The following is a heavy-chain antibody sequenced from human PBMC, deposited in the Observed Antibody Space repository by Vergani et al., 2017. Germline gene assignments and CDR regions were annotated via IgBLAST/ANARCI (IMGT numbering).Heavy chain of an antibody. CDR2: ISAYNGNT. D-gene: IGHD6-19*01. CDR3: AKIRGEYSSGWKDAFDI. Sequence: QVQLVQSGAEVKKPGASVKVSCKASGYTFTSYGIRWVRQAPGQGLEWMGWISAYNGNTNYAQQLQGRVTMTTDTSTSTAYMELMSLRSDDTAVYYCAKIRGEYSSGWKDAFDIWGQGTMVTVSS. J-gene: IGHJ3*02. V-gene: IGHV1-18*01. CDR1: GYTFTSYG.